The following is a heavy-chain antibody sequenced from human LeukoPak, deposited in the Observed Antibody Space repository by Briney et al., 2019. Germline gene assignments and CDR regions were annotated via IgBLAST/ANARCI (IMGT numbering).Heavy chain of an antibody. CDR2: ISSSGSTI. D-gene: IGHD3-10*01. CDR3: ARRRGSYGSGSYLYYYYGMDV. V-gene: IGHV3-11*04. Sequence: PGGSLRLSCAASGFTFSDYYMSWIRQAPGKGLEWVSYISSSGSTIYYADSVKGRFTISRDNAKNSLYLQMNSLRAEDTAVYYCARRRGSYGSGSYLYYYYGMDVWGQGTTVTVSS. CDR1: GFTFSDYY. J-gene: IGHJ6*02.